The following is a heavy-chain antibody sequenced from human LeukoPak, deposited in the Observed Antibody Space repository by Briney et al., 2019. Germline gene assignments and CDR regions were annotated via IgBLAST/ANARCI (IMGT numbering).Heavy chain of an antibody. CDR3: AKGPNFGSWRAVDY. D-gene: IGHD3-10*01. J-gene: IGHJ4*02. CDR2: IAGDGAS. V-gene: IGHV3-23*01. Sequence: GGSLRLSCAASDSSFRSHDMSWVRQTLEKGLEWVSSIAGDGASFYADSVKGRFTISRDESENILYLQMNSLRADDTAIYYCAKGPNFGSWRAVDYWGQGSLVTVSS. CDR1: DSSFRSHD.